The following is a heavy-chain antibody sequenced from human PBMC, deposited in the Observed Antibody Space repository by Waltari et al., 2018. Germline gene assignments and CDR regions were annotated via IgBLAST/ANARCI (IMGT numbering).Heavy chain of an antibody. J-gene: IGHJ4*02. Sequence: EVQLVETGGGLIQPGGSLRLSCAASGFTVSSNYMSWVRQAPGKGLDWVSVIYSGGSTDYADSVKGRFTISRDNSKNTLYLQMNSLRAEDTAVYYCARAVGPPSFDYWGQGTLVTVSS. CDR2: IYSGGST. CDR1: GFTVSSNY. V-gene: IGHV3-53*02. CDR3: ARAVGPPSFDY.